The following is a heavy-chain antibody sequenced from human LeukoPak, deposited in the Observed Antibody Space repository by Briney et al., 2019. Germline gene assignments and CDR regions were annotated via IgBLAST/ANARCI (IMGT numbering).Heavy chain of an antibody. J-gene: IGHJ4*02. Sequence: SETLSLTCAVYGGSFSGYYWSWIRQPPGKGLEWIGEINHSGSTNYNPSLKSRVTISVDTSKNQFSLKLSSVTAADTAVHYCARDDYYDSSGYYASFDYWGQGTLVTVSS. CDR2: INHSGST. CDR1: GGSFSGYY. D-gene: IGHD3-22*01. V-gene: IGHV4-34*01. CDR3: ARDDYYDSSGYYASFDY.